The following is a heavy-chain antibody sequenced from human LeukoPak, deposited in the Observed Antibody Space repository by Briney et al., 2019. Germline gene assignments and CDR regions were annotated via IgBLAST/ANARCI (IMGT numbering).Heavy chain of an antibody. CDR3: ARVGYNSAFDI. CDR1: GGSISTYY. J-gene: IGHJ3*02. D-gene: IGHD5-24*01. V-gene: IGHV4-59*01. Sequence: WETLSLTCTVSGGSISTYYWSWIRRPPGKGLEWIGYIFYSGNTNYNPSLKSRVTISVDTSKNQFSLKLSSVTAADTAVYYCARVGYNSAFDIWGQGTMVTVSS. CDR2: IFYSGNT.